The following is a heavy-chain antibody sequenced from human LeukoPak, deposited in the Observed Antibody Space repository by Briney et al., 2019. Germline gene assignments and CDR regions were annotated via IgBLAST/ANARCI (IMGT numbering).Heavy chain of an antibody. CDR3: AKALDSSTVLIADY. D-gene: IGHD4/OR15-4a*01. V-gene: IGHV3-23*01. CDR2: ISAGGGST. Sequence: SGGSPRLSCAASGFTFSSYAMSWVRQAPGKGLEWVSAISAGGGSTYYADSVQDRFTISRDNSKNTLYLQMNSLRAEDTAVYYCAKALDSSTVLIADYWGQGTLVTVSS. J-gene: IGHJ4*02. CDR1: GFTFSSYA.